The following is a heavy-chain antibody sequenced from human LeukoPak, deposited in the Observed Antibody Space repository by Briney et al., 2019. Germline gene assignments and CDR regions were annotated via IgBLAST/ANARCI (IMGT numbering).Heavy chain of an antibody. D-gene: IGHD3-22*01. Sequence: SVKDSCKASGGTFSSYAISWVRQAPGQGLEWMGGIIPIFGTANYAQKFQGRVTITADESTSTAYMELSGLRSEDTAVYYCARGRLNHYYDSSGYFDYWGQGTLVTVSS. CDR2: IIPIFGTA. J-gene: IGHJ4*02. CDR1: GGTFSSYA. V-gene: IGHV1-69*13. CDR3: ARGRLNHYYDSSGYFDY.